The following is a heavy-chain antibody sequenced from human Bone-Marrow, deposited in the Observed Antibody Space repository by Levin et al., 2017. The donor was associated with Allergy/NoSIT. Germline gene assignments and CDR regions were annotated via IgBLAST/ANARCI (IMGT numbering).Heavy chain of an antibody. D-gene: IGHD4-17*01. CDR1: GFTFDDYA. Sequence: PGGSLRLSCAASGFTFDDYAMHWVRQAPGKGLEWVSGISWNSGSIGYADSVKGRFTISRDNAKNSLYLQMNSLRAEDTALYYCAKDLGPPRRWGSYTKRFGPAAEDYGDYDYGMDVWGQGTTVTVSS. J-gene: IGHJ6*02. V-gene: IGHV3-9*01. CDR3: AKDLGPPRRWGSYTKRFGPAAEDYGDYDYGMDV. CDR2: ISWNSGSI.